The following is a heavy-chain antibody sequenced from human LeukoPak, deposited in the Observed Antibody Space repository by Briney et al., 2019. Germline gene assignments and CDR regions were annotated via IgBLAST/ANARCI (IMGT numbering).Heavy chain of an antibody. J-gene: IGHJ6*02. CDR2: ISSSSSYI. CDR3: AKEVDILTGYLNYYYYYGMDV. D-gene: IGHD3-9*01. Sequence: GGSLRLSCAASGFTFSSYSMNWVRQAPGKGLEWVSSISSSSSYIYYADSVKGRFTISRDNAKNSLYLQMNSLRAEDTAVYYCAKEVDILTGYLNYYYYYGMDVWGQGTTVTVSS. CDR1: GFTFSSYS. V-gene: IGHV3-21*01.